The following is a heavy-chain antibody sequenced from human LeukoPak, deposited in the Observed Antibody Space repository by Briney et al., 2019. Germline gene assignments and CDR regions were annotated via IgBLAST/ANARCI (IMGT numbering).Heavy chain of an antibody. D-gene: IGHD3-16*01. CDR1: GGSISSYY. Sequence: SETLSLTCTVSGGSISSYYWSWIRQPPGKGLEWIGYIYYSGSTNYNPSLKSRVTISVDTSKNQFSLKLSSVTAADTAVYYCARWGWPFDYWGQGTLVTVSS. CDR2: IYYSGST. V-gene: IGHV4-59*08. CDR3: ARWGWPFDY. J-gene: IGHJ4*02.